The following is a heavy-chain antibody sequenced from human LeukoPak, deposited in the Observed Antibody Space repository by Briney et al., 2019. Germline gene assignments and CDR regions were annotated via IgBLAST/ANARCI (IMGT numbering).Heavy chain of an antibody. CDR3: ARSTGPGGCFDF. V-gene: IGHV1-3*04. CDR1: GYTFVSKG. Sequence: AASVKVSCKASGYTFVSKGIHWVRQAPGQRLEWMAWINTDNSNTKRSQTLLGRVTITRDTSATTAYMELSSLRFEDTAVYYCARSTGPGGCFDFWGQGTLVTVSS. CDR2: INTDNSNT. J-gene: IGHJ4*02. D-gene: IGHD3-16*01.